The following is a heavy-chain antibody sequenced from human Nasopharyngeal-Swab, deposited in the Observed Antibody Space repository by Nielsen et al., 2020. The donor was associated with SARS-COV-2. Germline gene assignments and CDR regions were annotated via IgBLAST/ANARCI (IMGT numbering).Heavy chain of an antibody. J-gene: IGHJ5*02. Sequence: ASVKVSCKASGYTFTGYYMHWVRQAPGQGLEWMGRINPNSGNTGYAQKFQGRVTMTRNTSISTAYMELSSLRSEDTAVYYCAREVVYGGFDPWGQGTLVTVSS. CDR1: GYTFTGYY. V-gene: IGHV1-8*02. CDR3: AREVVYGGFDP. CDR2: INPNSGNT. D-gene: IGHD5/OR15-5a*01.